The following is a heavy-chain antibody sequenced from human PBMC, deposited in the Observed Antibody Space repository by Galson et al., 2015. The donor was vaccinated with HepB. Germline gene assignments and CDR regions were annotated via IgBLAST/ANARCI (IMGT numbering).Heavy chain of an antibody. CDR2: IIPILGTA. D-gene: IGHD6-13*01. CDR1: GGTFSSYT. V-gene: IGHV1-69*08. CDR3: ASKGAIFSSSHPGGWFDP. J-gene: IGHJ5*02. Sequence: SVKVSCKASGGTFSSYTISWVRQAPGQGLEWMGRIIPILGTANYAQKFQGRVTITADKSTSTAYMELSSLRSEDTAMYYCASKGAIFSSSHPGGWFDPWGQGTLVTVSS.